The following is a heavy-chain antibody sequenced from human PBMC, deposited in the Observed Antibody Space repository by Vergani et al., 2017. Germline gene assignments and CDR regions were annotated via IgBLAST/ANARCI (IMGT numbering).Heavy chain of an antibody. CDR3: AGPQGTSAYYYGGFDY. V-gene: IGHV3-23*01. CDR1: GFTFSNYV. J-gene: IGHJ4*02. D-gene: IGHD3-22*01. Sequence: EVQVLESGGGLVQPGGSLRLSCAASGFTFSNYVMSWVRQAPGKGLEWVSGISGSGGSTYYADSVKGRFTISRDNSKNTLSLQMNSLTAEDTAIYYCAGPQGTSAYYYGGFDYWGQGILVTVSS. CDR2: ISGSGGST.